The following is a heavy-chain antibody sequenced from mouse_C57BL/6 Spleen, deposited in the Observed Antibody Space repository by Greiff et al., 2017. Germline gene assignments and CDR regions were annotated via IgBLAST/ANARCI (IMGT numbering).Heavy chain of an antibody. CDR2: ISYSGST. Sequence: EVKLQESGPGMVKPSQSLSLTCTVTGYSITSGYDWHWIRHFPGNKLEWMGYISYSGSTNYNPSLKSRISITHDTSKNHFFLKLNSVTTEDTATYYCARDGDYGSSYFAYWGQGTLVTVSA. V-gene: IGHV3-1*01. D-gene: IGHD1-1*01. CDR1: GYSITSGYD. CDR3: ARDGDYGSSYFAY. J-gene: IGHJ3*01.